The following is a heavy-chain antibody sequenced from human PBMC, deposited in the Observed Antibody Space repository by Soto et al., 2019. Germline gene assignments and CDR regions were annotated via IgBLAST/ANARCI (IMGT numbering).Heavy chain of an antibody. Sequence: ASVKVSCKASGYTFTGYYMHWVRQAPGQGLEWMGWINPNSGGTNYAQKFQGRVTMTRDTSISTAYMELSRLRSDGTAVYYCARGGLAARRPSLNWFDPWGQGTLVTVSS. CDR1: GYTFTGYY. CDR2: INPNSGGT. V-gene: IGHV1-2*02. CDR3: ARGGLAARRPSLNWFDP. D-gene: IGHD6-6*01. J-gene: IGHJ5*02.